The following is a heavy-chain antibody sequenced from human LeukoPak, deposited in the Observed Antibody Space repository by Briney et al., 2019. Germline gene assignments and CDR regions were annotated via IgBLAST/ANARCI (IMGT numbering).Heavy chain of an antibody. V-gene: IGHV1-2*02. CDR2: INPNSGGT. Sequence: ASVKVSCKASGYTFTAYYMHWVRQAPGQGLEWMGWINPNSGGTNYAQKFQGRVTMTRDTSISTAYMELSRLRSDDTAVYYCARSNTYYGSGSYFRWFDPWGQGTLVTVSS. J-gene: IGHJ5*02. CDR3: ARSNTYYGSGSYFRWFDP. D-gene: IGHD3-10*01. CDR1: GYTFTAYY.